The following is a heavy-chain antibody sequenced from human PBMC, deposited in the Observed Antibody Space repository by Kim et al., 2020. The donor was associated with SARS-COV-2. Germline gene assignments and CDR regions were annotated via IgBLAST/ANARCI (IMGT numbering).Heavy chain of an antibody. V-gene: IGHV3-33*01. Sequence: KNYADAGKGRFTISRDNSKNTLYLQMNSRRAEDTAVYYCARDTRDYYGMDVWGQGTTVTVSS. CDR3: ARDTRDYYGMDV. J-gene: IGHJ6*02. CDR2: K.